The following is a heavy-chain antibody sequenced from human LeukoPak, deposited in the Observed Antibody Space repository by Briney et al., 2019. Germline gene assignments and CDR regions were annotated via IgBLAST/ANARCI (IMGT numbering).Heavy chain of an antibody. J-gene: IGHJ4*02. CDR2: VSSSSSTI. Sequence: GGSLRLSCAASGFTFSNYNMHWVRQAPGKGLQCISYVSSSSSTIYNADSVKGRFTISRDNAKNSLFLQMNSLRAEDTAVYYCVRENFADLFDYWGRGTLVTVSS. D-gene: IGHD1-7*01. V-gene: IGHV3-48*01. CDR1: GFTFSNYN. CDR3: VRENFADLFDY.